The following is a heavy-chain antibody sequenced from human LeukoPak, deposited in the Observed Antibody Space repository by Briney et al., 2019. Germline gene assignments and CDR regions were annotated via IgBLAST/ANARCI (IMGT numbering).Heavy chain of an antibody. D-gene: IGHD3-9*01. Sequence: SETLSLTCAVSGGSISSGGYSWSWIRQPPGKGLEWIGYIYHSGSTYYNPSLKSRVTISVDRSKNQFSLKLSSVTAADTAVYYYARYLSLDNYYYYGMDVWGQGTTVTVSS. J-gene: IGHJ6*02. CDR1: GGSISSGGYS. V-gene: IGHV4-30-2*01. CDR2: IYHSGST. CDR3: ARYLSLDNYYYYGMDV.